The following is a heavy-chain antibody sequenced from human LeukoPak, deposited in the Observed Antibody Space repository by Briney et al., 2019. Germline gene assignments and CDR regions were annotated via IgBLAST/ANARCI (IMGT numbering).Heavy chain of an antibody. V-gene: IGHV3-48*01. J-gene: IGHJ4*02. CDR3: ARDVSASGSYWTFDY. CDR1: GVTFSSYS. D-gene: IGHD1-26*01. CDR2: ISISSSTI. Sequence: GGSLRLSCAASGVTFSSYSMNWVCQAPGKGLEWVSYISISSSTIYYADSVKGRFTISRDNAKNSRYLQMNSLRAEDTALYCCARDVSASGSYWTFDYWGQGTLVTVSS.